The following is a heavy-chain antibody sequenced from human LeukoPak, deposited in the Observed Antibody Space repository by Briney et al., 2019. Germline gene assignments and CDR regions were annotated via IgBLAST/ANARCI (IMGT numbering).Heavy chain of an antibody. V-gene: IGHV3-9*01. CDR1: GFTFDDYA. J-gene: IGHJ3*02. CDR3: AKGAIVVVTAYAFDI. CDR2: ISWNSGSI. Sequence: PGRSLRLSCAASGFTFDDYAMHWVRQAPGKGLEWVSGISWNSGSIGYADSVKGRFTISRDNAKNSLYLQMNSLRAEDTALYYCAKGAIVVVTAYAFDIWGQGTMVTVSS. D-gene: IGHD2-21*02.